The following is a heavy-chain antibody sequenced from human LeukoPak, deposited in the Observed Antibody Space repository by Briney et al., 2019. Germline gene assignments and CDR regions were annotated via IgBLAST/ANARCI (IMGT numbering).Heavy chain of an antibody. CDR3: ASTHSYGSGSYYGWGYYFDY. Sequence: ASVKVSCKASGYTFTGYYMHWVRQAPGQGLEWMGRINPNSGGTNYAQKFQGRVTMTRDTSISTAYMELSRLRSDDTAVYYCASTHSYGSGSYYGWGYYFDYWGQGTLVTVSS. V-gene: IGHV1-2*06. D-gene: IGHD3-10*01. CDR1: GYTFTGYY. CDR2: INPNSGGT. J-gene: IGHJ4*02.